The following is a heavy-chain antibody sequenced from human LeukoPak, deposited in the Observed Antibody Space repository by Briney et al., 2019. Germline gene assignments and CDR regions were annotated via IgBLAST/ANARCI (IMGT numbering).Heavy chain of an antibody. Sequence: GGSLRLSCAASGFTFSSYEMNWVRQAPGKGLEWVSYISSSGSTIYYADSVKGRFTISRDNAKNSLYLQMNSLRAEDTAVYYCARGGGSYGSRSFDYWGQGTLVTVSS. J-gene: IGHJ4*02. CDR1: GFTFSSYE. V-gene: IGHV3-48*03. D-gene: IGHD1-26*01. CDR2: ISSSGSTI. CDR3: ARGGGSYGSRSFDY.